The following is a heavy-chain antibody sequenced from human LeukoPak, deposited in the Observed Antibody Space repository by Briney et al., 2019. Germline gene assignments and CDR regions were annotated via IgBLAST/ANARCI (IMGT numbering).Heavy chain of an antibody. D-gene: IGHD6-19*01. V-gene: IGHV3-30*18. CDR2: ISYEGSSE. Sequence: GSLRLSCAASGFTFSNYGMHWVRQAPGKGLEWVAMISYEGSSEYYADSVKGRFTISRDTSKNTLYLEMNSLRVEDTAVYHCAKGLIGSGWHNYFDPWGQGTLVTVSS. CDR3: AKGLIGSGWHNYFDP. J-gene: IGHJ5*02. CDR1: GFTFSNYG.